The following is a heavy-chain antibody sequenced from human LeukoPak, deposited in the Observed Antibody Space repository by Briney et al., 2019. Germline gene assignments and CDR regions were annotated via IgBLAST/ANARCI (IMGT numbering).Heavy chain of an antibody. CDR1: GYSFTSYW. V-gene: IGHV5-51*01. D-gene: IGHD2-15*01. J-gene: IGHJ6*02. CDR3: ARAGVVAATRAYYYYGMDV. Sequence: GESLKISCKGSGYSFTSYWIGWVRQMPGKGLEWMGIIYPSDSDTRYSPSFQGQVTISADKSISTAYLQWSSPKASDTAMYYCARAGVVAATRAYYYYGMDVWGQGTTVTVSS. CDR2: IYPSDSDT.